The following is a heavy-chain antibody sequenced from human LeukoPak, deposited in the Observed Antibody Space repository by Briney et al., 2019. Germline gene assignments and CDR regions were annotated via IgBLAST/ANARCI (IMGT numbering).Heavy chain of an antibody. V-gene: IGHV4-39*07. CDR3: ARLAAMAAGY. J-gene: IGHJ4*02. Sequence: SETLSLTCTVSGGSISSSSYYWGWIRQPPGKGLEWIGSIYYSGSTYYNPSLKSRVTISVDTSKNQFSLKLRSVTAADTAVYYCARLAAMAAGYWGQGTLVTVSS. D-gene: IGHD5-18*01. CDR1: GGSISSSSYY. CDR2: IYYSGST.